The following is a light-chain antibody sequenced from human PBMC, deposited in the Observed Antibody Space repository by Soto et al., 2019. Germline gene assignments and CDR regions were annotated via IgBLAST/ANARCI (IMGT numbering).Light chain of an antibody. V-gene: IGKV3-20*01. CDR1: QSVTDNY. J-gene: IGKJ1*01. Sequence: EIVLTQSPATLSLSPGERASLSCRASQSVTDNYVAWYQQKPGQAPRLLIHGATFRATAVPDRFSGSGSGTDFTLTISSLEPEVFAVYHCQHYGNPPTFCQGTKVEIK. CDR2: GAT. CDR3: QHYGNPPT.